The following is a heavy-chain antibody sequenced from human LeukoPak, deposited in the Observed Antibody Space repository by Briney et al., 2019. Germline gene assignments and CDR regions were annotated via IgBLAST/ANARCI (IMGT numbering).Heavy chain of an antibody. V-gene: IGHV5-10-1*04. CDR1: GYSFTSYW. CDR2: IDPSDSYT. Sequence: GETLKISCKGSGYSFTSYWISWVRQMPGKGLEWMGRIDPSDSYTRYSPSFQGQVTISADKSITTAYLQWSSLEASDTAMYYCARSGMVATHFLGYWGQGTLVTVSS. CDR3: ARSGMVATHFLGY. J-gene: IGHJ4*02. D-gene: IGHD5-12*01.